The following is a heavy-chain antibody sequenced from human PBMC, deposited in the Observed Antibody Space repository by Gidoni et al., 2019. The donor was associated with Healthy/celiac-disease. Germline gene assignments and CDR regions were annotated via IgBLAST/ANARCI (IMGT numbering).Heavy chain of an antibody. CDR3: AKSPGARGYFDY. V-gene: IGHV3-23*01. D-gene: IGHD1-26*01. CDR1: GFTFSRYA. J-gene: IGHJ4*02. CDR2: ISGSGGST. Sequence: EVQLLESGGGLVQPGGSLRLSCAASGFTFSRYAMSWVRQAPGKGLEWVSAISGSGGSTYYADSVKGRFTISRDNSKNTLYLQMNSLRAEDTAVYYCAKSPGARGYFDYWGQGTLVTVSS.